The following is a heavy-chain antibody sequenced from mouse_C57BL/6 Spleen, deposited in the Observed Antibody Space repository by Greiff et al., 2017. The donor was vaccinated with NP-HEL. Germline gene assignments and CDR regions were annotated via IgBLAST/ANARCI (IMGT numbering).Heavy chain of an antibody. CDR2: IDPANGNT. V-gene: IGHV14-3*01. CDR3: ARGITTVVAKGAMDY. Sequence: EVKLQESVAELVRPGASVKLSCTASGFNIKNTYMHWVKQRPEQGLEWIGRIDPANGNTKYAPKFQGKATITADTSSNTAYLQLSSLTSEDTAIYYDARGITTVVAKGAMDYWGQGTSVTVSS. CDR1: GFNIKNTY. J-gene: IGHJ4*01. D-gene: IGHD1-1*01.